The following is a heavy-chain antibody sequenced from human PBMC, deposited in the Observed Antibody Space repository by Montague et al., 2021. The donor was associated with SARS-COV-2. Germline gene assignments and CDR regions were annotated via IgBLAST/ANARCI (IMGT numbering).Heavy chain of an antibody. V-gene: IGHV3-30-3*01. D-gene: IGHD3-16*02. CDR1: GFTFSSYA. CDR2: ISYDGSNK. Sequence: SLRLSCAASGFTFSSYAMHWVRQAPGKGLEWVVVISYDGSNKYYADSVKGRFTISRDNSKNTLYLQMNSLRAEDTAVYYCARSAWGGYRDAFDIRGQGTMVTVSS. J-gene: IGHJ3*02. CDR3: ARSAWGGYRDAFDI.